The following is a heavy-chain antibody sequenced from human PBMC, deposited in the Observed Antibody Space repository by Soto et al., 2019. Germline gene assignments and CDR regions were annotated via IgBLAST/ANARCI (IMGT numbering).Heavy chain of an antibody. CDR1: GYTFTSYG. Sequence: ASVKVSCKASGYTFTSYGISWVRQAPGQGLEWMGWISAYNGNTNYAQKLQGRVTMTTDTSTSTAYLELRSLRSDDTAVYYCARVNVVVPAAILGSGSAAMDVWGQGTTVTVSS. V-gene: IGHV1-18*04. CDR3: ARVNVVVPAAILGSGSAAMDV. CDR2: ISAYNGNT. D-gene: IGHD2-2*02. J-gene: IGHJ6*02.